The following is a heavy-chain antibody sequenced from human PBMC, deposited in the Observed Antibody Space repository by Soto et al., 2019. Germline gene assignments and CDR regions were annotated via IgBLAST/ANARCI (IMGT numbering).Heavy chain of an antibody. CDR2: MSYDGTKT. Sequence: GGSLRLSCAASGFTFSTYGMRWVRQAPGKGLEWVAAMSYDGTKTYYVDSVKGRFSISRDNSRDTLFLQLNSLRHEDTAVYYCAKEYGSTWIDHWGQGTLVTVSS. CDR1: GFTFSTYG. D-gene: IGHD6-13*01. J-gene: IGHJ4*02. CDR3: AKEYGSTWIDH. V-gene: IGHV3-30*18.